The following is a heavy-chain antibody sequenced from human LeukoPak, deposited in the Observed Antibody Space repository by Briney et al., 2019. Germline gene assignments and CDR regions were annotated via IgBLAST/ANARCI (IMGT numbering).Heavy chain of an antibody. V-gene: IGHV3-21*01. D-gene: IGHD3-22*01. CDR3: AKDLDSSGYSY. CDR2: ISSSSSYI. J-gene: IGHJ4*02. CDR1: GFTFSSYS. Sequence: PGGSLRLSCAASGFTFSSYSMNWVRQAPGTGLEWVSSISSSSSYIYYADSVKGRFTISRDNAKNSLYLQMNSLRAEDSAVYYCAKDLDSSGYSYWGQGALVTVSS.